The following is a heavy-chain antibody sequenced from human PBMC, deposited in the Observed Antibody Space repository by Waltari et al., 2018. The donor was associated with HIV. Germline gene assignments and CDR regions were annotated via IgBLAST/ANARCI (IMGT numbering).Heavy chain of an antibody. CDR1: GYTFNIYA. Sequence: QVQLVQSGAEVKKPGASVKVSCKASGYTFNIYAITWVRQAPGQGLEWMGWISAYNGNTKHAQKFQGRLTMTTDTSTSTAYMELRSLRSGDTAVYYCARGGVGELVNYYNGMDVWGQGTTVTVSS. CDR2: ISAYNGNT. CDR3: ARGGVGELVNYYNGMDV. D-gene: IGHD3-10*01. J-gene: IGHJ6*02. V-gene: IGHV1-18*01.